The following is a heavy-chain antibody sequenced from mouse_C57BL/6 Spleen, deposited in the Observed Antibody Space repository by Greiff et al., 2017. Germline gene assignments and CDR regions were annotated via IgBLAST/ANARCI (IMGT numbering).Heavy chain of an antibody. V-gene: IGHV14-3*01. J-gene: IGHJ4*01. CDR1: GFNIKNTY. CDR3: ARDSSGYVGYYAMDY. CDR2: IDPANGNT. D-gene: IGHD3-2*02. Sequence: EVQLKESVAELVRPGASVKLSCTASGFNIKNTYMHWVKQRPEQGLEWIGRIDPANGNTKYAPKFQGKATITADTSSNTAYLQLSSLTSEDTASYYCARDSSGYVGYYAMDYWGQGTSVTVSS.